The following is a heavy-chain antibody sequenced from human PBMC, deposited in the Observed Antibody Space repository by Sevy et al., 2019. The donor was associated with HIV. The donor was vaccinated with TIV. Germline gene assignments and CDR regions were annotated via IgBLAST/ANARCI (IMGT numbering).Heavy chain of an antibody. CDR2: IRYDGSNK. V-gene: IGHV3-30*02. CDR1: GFTFSSYG. Sequence: GGSLRLSCAASGFTFSSYGMHWVRQAPGKGLEWVAFIRYDGSNKYYVDSVKGRFTISRDNSKNTLYLQMNSLRAEDTAVYYCANGCSSTSCYFDYYGMDVWGQGTTVTVSS. D-gene: IGHD2-2*01. J-gene: IGHJ6*02. CDR3: ANGCSSTSCYFDYYGMDV.